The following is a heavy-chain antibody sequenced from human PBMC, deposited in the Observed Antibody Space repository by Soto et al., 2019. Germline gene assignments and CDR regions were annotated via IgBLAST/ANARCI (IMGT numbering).Heavy chain of an antibody. V-gene: IGHV4-39*01. CDR3: ARQEGYCSGGSCYDWFDP. J-gene: IGHJ5*02. CDR2: IYYSGST. D-gene: IGHD2-15*01. Sequence: SETLSLTCTVSGGSISSSSYYWGWIRQPPGKGLEWIGSIYYSGSTYYNPSLKSRVTISVDTSKNQFSLKLSSVTAADTAVYYCARQEGYCSGGSCYDWFDPWGQGTLVTVSS. CDR1: GGSISSSSYY.